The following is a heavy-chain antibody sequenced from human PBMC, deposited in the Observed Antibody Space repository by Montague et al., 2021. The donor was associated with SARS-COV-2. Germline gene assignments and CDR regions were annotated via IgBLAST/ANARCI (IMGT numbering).Heavy chain of an antibody. CDR3: ARDSGYYDSSGYSYDACDI. CDR1: GGSISSGGYY. CDR2: IYHTGST. J-gene: IGHJ3*02. Sequence: TLSLTCTVSGGSISSGGYYWSWLRQHPGKGLEWFGYIYHTGSTXYNLSLKSRVTISKETSKNHFSLNLSSVTAADSAVYYCARDSGYYDSSGYSYDACDIWGQGTKVTVSS. D-gene: IGHD3-22*01. V-gene: IGHV4-31*03.